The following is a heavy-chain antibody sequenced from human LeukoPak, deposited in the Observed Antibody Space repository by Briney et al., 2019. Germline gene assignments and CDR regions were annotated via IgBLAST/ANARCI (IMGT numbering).Heavy chain of an antibody. D-gene: IGHD5-18*01. CDR3: ARGGLQLWFLVDY. Sequence: GASVKVSCKASGGTFSSYAITWVRQAPGQGLEWMGWINPNSGGTNYAQKFQGRVTMTRDTSISTAYMELSSLRSDDTAIYFCARGGLQLWFLVDYWGQGTLVTVSS. CDR2: INPNSGGT. J-gene: IGHJ4*02. V-gene: IGHV1-2*02. CDR1: GGTFSSYA.